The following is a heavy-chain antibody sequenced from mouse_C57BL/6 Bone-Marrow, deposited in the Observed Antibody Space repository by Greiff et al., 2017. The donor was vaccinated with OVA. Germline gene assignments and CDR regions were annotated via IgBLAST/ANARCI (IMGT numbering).Heavy chain of an antibody. CDR1: GYTFTSYT. J-gene: IGHJ2*01. Sequence: QVQLKESGAELARPGASVKMSCKASGYTFTSYTMHWVKQRPGQGLEWIGYINPSSGYTKYNQKFKDKATLTADKSASTAYMQLSSLTSEDSAVYDGARRGWLLRYYYFDYWGQGTTLTVSS. CDR3: ARRGWLLRYYYFDY. V-gene: IGHV1-4*01. CDR2: INPSSGYT. D-gene: IGHD2-3*01.